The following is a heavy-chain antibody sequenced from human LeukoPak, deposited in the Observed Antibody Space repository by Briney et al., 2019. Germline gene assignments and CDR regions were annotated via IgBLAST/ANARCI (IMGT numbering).Heavy chain of an antibody. CDR3: ARGPYYYDSSGSFDY. CDR1: GGSISSYY. J-gene: IGHJ4*02. V-gene: IGHV4-59*01. CDR2: IYYSGST. Sequence: SETLSLTCTVSGGSISSYYWSWIRQPPGRGLEWIGYIYYSGSTNYNPSLKSRVTISVDTSKNQFSLKLSSVTAADTAVYYCARGPYYYDSSGSFDYWGQGTLVTVSS. D-gene: IGHD3-22*01.